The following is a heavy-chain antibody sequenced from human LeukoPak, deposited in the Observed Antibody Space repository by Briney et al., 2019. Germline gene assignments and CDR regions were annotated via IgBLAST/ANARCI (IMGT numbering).Heavy chain of an antibody. CDR1: GFTFSSYG. CDR3: ARDGSGGSDY. CDR2: ITTSGNTK. Sequence: GGSLRLSCAASGFTFSSYGMHWVRQAPGKGLEWVSYITTSGNTKFYADSVKGRFTISRDNAKNSLSLQMNSLTAEDTAVYYCARDGSGGSDYWGQGTLVTVSS. D-gene: IGHD3-10*01. J-gene: IGHJ4*02. V-gene: IGHV3-48*04.